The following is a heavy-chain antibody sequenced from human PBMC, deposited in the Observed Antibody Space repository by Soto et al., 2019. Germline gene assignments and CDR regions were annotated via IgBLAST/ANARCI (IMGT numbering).Heavy chain of an antibody. Sequence: QVQLVQSGAEVKKPGSSVKVSCKASGGTFSSYAIRWVRQAPGQGLEWMGGIIPIFGTANYAQKFQGRVTITADESTSTAYMELSSLRSEDTAVYYCARGIRGPAAICNWFDPWGQGTLVTVSS. CDR1: GGTFSSYA. J-gene: IGHJ5*02. D-gene: IGHD2-2*01. CDR3: ARGIRGPAAICNWFDP. V-gene: IGHV1-69*01. CDR2: IIPIFGTA.